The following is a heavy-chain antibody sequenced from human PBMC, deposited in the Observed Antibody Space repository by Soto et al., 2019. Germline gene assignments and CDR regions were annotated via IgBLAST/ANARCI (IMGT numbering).Heavy chain of an antibody. CDR2: MNQDGSKR. V-gene: IGHV3-7*01. CDR3: ARDMGLCGYSSEFDY. D-gene: IGHD2-15*01. CDR1: GFAFSQYW. Sequence: EVQFVESGGDLVQPGRSLRSCCAASGFAFSQYWIKWVRQSPGKGLEWVAIMNQDGSKRYYGASVMGRFTISRDNGKNSLYLQMNSLRDDDTAVYFCARDMGLCGYSSEFDYWGLGTPVTVTS. J-gene: IGHJ4*02.